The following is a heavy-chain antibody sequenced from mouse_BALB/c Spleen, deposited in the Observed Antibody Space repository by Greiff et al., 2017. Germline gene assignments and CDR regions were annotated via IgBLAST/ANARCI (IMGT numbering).Heavy chain of an antibody. CDR1: GYTFTSYW. J-gene: IGHJ2*01. Sequence: VQLQQPGAELVKPGASVKLSCKASGYTFTSYWMHWVKQRPGQGLEWIGEINPSNGRTNYNEKFKSKATLTVDKSSSTAYMQLSSLTSEDSAVYYCARWGTRGNYFDYWGQGTTLTVSS. CDR2: INPSNGRT. D-gene: IGHD3-1*01. V-gene: IGHV1S81*02. CDR3: ARWGTRGNYFDY.